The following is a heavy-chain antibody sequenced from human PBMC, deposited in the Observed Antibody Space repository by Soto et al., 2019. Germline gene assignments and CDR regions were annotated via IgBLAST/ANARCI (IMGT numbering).Heavy chain of an antibody. Sequence: GPTLVNPTQTLTLTCTFSGFSLSTSGVGVGWIRQPPGKALEWLALIYWNDDKRYSPSLKSRLTITKDTSKNQVVLTMTNMDPVDTATYYCARYSSGWYYFDYWGQGTLVTVSS. CDR2: IYWNDDK. CDR1: GFSLSTSGVG. J-gene: IGHJ4*02. CDR3: ARYSSGWYYFDY. D-gene: IGHD6-19*01. V-gene: IGHV2-5*01.